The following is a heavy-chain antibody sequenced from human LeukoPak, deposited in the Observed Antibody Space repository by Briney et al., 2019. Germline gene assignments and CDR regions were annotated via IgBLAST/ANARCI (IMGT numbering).Heavy chain of an antibody. J-gene: IGHJ4*02. CDR3: ARLRLRLGEPTDFGY. Sequence: SETLSLTCTVSGGSISSSSYYWGWIRQPPGKGLEWIGSIYYSGSTYYNPSLKSRVTISIDTSKNQFSLKLSSVTAADTVVYYCARLRLRLGEPTDFGYWGQGTLVTVSS. D-gene: IGHD3-16*01. CDR2: IYYSGST. V-gene: IGHV4-39*01. CDR1: GGSISSSSYY.